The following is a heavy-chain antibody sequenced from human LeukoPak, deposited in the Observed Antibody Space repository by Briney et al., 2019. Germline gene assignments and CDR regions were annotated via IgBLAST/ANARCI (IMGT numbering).Heavy chain of an antibody. V-gene: IGHV1-2*02. D-gene: IGHD3-10*01. Sequence: ASVTVSCKASGYTFTGYYMHWVRQAPGQGLEWMGWINPNSGGTNYAQKFQGRVTMTRDTSISTAYMELSRLRSDDTAVYYCARDMTMVRGVRNYWGQGTLVTVSS. CDR1: GYTFTGYY. CDR3: ARDMTMVRGVRNY. J-gene: IGHJ4*02. CDR2: INPNSGGT.